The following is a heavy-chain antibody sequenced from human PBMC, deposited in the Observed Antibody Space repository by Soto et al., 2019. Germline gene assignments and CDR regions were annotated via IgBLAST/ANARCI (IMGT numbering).Heavy chain of an antibody. CDR3: AKGGRAIVLMVYDRYYYGMDV. Sequence: GGSLRLSCAASGFTFSIYPMNWIRQAPGKGLEWVSYISSSGGSTYYADSVKGRFTISRDNSKNTLYLQMNSLRAEDTAVYYCAKGGRAIVLMVYDRYYYGMDVWGQGTTVTVSS. J-gene: IGHJ6*02. CDR2: ISSSGGST. D-gene: IGHD2-8*01. V-gene: IGHV3-23*01. CDR1: GFTFSIYP.